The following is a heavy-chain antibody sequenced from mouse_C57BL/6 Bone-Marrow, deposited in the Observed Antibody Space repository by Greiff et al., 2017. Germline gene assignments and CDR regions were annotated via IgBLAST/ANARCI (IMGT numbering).Heavy chain of an antibody. D-gene: IGHD2-1*01. V-gene: IGHV1-4*02. Sequence: QVQLKQSTAELARPGAAVKMSCKASGYTFTSYTMHWVKQRPGQGLEWIGYINPSSGYIEYNQKFKDKTTLTADKSSSTAYMQLRSLTSEDSAVFYCARERGIYYVNYGYAMDYWGQGTSVADSS. CDR1: GYTFTSYT. CDR2: INPSSGYI. CDR3: ARERGIYYVNYGYAMDY. J-gene: IGHJ4*01.